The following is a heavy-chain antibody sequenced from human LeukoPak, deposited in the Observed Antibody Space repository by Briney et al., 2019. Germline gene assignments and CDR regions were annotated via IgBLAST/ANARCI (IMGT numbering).Heavy chain of an antibody. CDR1: GFTFSSYW. CDR2: INSDGSST. Sequence: AGSLRLSCAASGFTFSSYWMHWVRQAPGKGLVWVSRINSDGSSTSYADSVKGRFSISRDNAENTLYLQMNSLRVEDTGVYYCVRGADTGYSSDSWGQGTLVTVSS. V-gene: IGHV3-74*01. CDR3: VRGADTGYSSDS. J-gene: IGHJ4*02. D-gene: IGHD3-9*01.